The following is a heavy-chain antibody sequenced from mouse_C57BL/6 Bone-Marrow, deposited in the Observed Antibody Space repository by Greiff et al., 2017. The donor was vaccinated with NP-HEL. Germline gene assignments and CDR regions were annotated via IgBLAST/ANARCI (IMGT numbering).Heavy chain of an antibody. CDR1: GYTFTSYW. Sequence: VQLQQPGAELVKPGASVKLSCKASGYTFTSYWMHWVKQRPRQGLEWIGMIHPNSGSTNYNEKFKSKATLTVDKSSSTAYMQLSSLTSEDSAVYYCARRPLLRRVYYAMDYWGQGTSVTVSS. D-gene: IGHD1-2*01. CDR3: ARRPLLRRVYYAMDY. J-gene: IGHJ4*01. CDR2: IHPNSGST. V-gene: IGHV1-64*01.